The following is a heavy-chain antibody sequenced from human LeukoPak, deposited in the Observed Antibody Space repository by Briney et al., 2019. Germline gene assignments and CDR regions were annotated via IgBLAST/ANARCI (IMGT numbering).Heavy chain of an antibody. CDR2: IYYSGST. D-gene: IGHD4-17*01. V-gene: IGHV4-39*01. CDR1: GGSISISSYY. J-gene: IGHJ2*01. CDR3: ATYGDYGGWYFDL. Sequence: PSETLSLTCTVSGGSISISSYYWGWIRQPPGKGLEWIGSIYYSGSTYYNPSLKSRVTISVDTSKNQFSLKLSSVTAADTAVYYCATYGDYGGWYFDLWGRGTLVTVSS.